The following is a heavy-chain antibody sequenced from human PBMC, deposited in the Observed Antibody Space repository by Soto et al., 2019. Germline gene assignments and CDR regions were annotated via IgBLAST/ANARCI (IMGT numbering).Heavy chain of an antibody. J-gene: IGHJ5*02. D-gene: IGHD2-2*01. CDR2: INHSGST. CDR1: GGSFSGYY. CDR3: ARAWTGSHRKDIVVVPAANWFDP. Sequence: SETLSLTCAVYGGSFSGYYWSWIRQPPGKGLEWIGEINHSGSTNYNPSLKSRVTISVDTSTNQFSLKLSSVTAADTAVYYCARAWTGSHRKDIVVVPAANWFDPWGQGTLVTVSS. V-gene: IGHV4-34*01.